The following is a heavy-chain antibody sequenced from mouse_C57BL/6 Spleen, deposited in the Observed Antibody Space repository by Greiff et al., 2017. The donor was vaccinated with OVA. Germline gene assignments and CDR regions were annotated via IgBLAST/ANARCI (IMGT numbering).Heavy chain of an antibody. V-gene: IGHV10-1*01. CDR3: VRQEEGYAMDY. Sequence: DVMLVESGGGLVQPKGSLKLSCAASGFSFNTYAMNWVRQAPGQGLEWVARIRSKSNNYATYYADSVKDSFTISRDDSESMLYLQMNNLKTEDTAMYYCVRQEEGYAMDYWGQGTSVTVSS. CDR2: IRSKSNNYAT. J-gene: IGHJ4*01. CDR1: GFSFNTYA.